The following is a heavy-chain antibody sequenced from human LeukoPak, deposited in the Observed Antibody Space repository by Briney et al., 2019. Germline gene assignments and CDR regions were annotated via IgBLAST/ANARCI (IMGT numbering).Heavy chain of an antibody. Sequence: SETLSLTCTVSGGSISSSSYYWSWVRQPPGRGLEWLGYIYYSGSTNYNPSLKSRVTISVDTSKNQFSLKLSSVTAADTAVYYCARGIRRGYSGYGYDYWGQGTLVTVSS. J-gene: IGHJ4*02. CDR2: IYYSGST. CDR3: ARGIRRGYSGYGYDY. V-gene: IGHV4-61*01. CDR1: GGSISSSSYY. D-gene: IGHD5-12*01.